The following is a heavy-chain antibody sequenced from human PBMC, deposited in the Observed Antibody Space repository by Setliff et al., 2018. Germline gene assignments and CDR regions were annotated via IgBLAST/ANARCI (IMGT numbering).Heavy chain of an antibody. Sequence: GESLKISCKGSGYSFSNFWIGWVRQMPGKGLEWVGIIYPGDSHTRYSPSFQGQVTISTDTSINTAFLQWNNLKASDTAVYYCARRGERFFNWFDPWGKGTTVTVSS. V-gene: IGHV5-51*01. CDR2: IYPGDSHT. J-gene: IGHJ5*01. CDR1: GYSFSNFW. CDR3: ARRGERFFNWFDP. D-gene: IGHD2-21*01.